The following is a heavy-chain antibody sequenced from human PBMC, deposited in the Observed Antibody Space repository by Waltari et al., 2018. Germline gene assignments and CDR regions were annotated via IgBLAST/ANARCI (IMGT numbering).Heavy chain of an antibody. Sequence: QVQLQQWGAGLLKPSETLSLTCAVYGGSFSGYYWSWIRQPPGKGLEWIGEINHSGRTNYNPSLKSRVTISVDTSKNQFSLKLSSVTAADTAVYYCARHARSSWYYYYGMDVWGQGTTVTVSS. J-gene: IGHJ6*02. V-gene: IGHV4-34*01. CDR3: ARHARSSWYYYYGMDV. CDR2: INHSGRT. CDR1: GGSFSGYY. D-gene: IGHD6-6*01.